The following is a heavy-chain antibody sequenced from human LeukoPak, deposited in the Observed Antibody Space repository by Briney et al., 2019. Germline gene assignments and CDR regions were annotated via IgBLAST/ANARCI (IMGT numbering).Heavy chain of an antibody. CDR3: AREREGPYGYLDY. D-gene: IGHD4-17*01. CDR1: GYSIRSGYY. J-gene: IGHJ4*02. CDR2: IYTSGST. Sequence: SETLSLTCTVSGYSIRSGYYWGWIRQPAGKGLQWIGRIYTSGSTYYNPSLKSRVTISVDTSKNQFSLKLSSVTAADTAVYYCAREREGPYGYLDYWGQGILVTVSS. V-gene: IGHV4-38-2*02.